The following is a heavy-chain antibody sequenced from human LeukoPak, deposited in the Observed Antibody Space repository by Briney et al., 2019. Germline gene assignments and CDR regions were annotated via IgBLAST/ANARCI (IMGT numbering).Heavy chain of an antibody. Sequence: GGSLILSCAASGFTFNNYWMSWVRQAPGKGLEWVAVISYDGSNKYYADSVKGRFTISRDNSKNTLYLQMNSLRAEDTAVYYCARVRVILGHYFDYLGQGTLVTVSS. CDR3: ARVRVILGHYFDY. V-gene: IGHV3-30*14. J-gene: IGHJ4*02. D-gene: IGHD3-22*01. CDR1: GFTFNNYW. CDR2: ISYDGSNK.